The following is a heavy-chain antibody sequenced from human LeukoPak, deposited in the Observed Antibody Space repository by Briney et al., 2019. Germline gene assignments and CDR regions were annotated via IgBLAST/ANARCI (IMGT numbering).Heavy chain of an antibody. CDR3: AKEGSGWHFDY. Sequence: GGSLRLSCAASGFTFSSYAMSWVRQAPGKGLEWVSVISGSGDSTYYPDSVKGRFTISRDNSKNTLYLQMNSLRAEDTAVYYCAKEGSGWHFDYWGQGTLVTVSS. CDR1: GFTFSSYA. CDR2: ISGSGDST. V-gene: IGHV3-23*01. D-gene: IGHD6-25*01. J-gene: IGHJ4*02.